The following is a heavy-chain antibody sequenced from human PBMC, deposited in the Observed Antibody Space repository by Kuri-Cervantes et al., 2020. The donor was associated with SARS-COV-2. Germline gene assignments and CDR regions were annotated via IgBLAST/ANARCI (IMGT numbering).Heavy chain of an antibody. V-gene: IGHV1-8*03. CDR2: TNPNSGNT. D-gene: IGHD3-3*01. Sequence: ASVKVSCKASGYTFTSYDINWVRQATGQGLEWMGWTNPNSGNTGYAQKFQGRVTITRNTSISTAYMELSSLRSEDTAVYYCARAHAYDFWSGYSHWYFDLWGRGTLVTVSS. CDR3: ARAHAYDFWSGYSHWYFDL. CDR1: GYTFTSYD. J-gene: IGHJ2*01.